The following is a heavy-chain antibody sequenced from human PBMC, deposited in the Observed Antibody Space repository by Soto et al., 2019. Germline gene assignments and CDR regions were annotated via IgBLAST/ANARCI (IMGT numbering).Heavy chain of an antibody. CDR3: ARVYYDSSGYYEAFDI. CDR1: GGSISSYY. D-gene: IGHD3-22*01. Sequence: PSETLSLTCTLSGGSISSYYWSWIRQPPGKGLEWIGYIYYSGSTNYNPSLKSRVTISVDTSKNQFSLKLSSVTAADTAVYYCARVYYDSSGYYEAFDIWGQGTMVTVSS. V-gene: IGHV4-59*01. J-gene: IGHJ3*02. CDR2: IYYSGST.